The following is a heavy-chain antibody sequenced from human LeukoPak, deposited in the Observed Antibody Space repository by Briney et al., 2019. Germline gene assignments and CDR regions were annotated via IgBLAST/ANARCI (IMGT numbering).Heavy chain of an antibody. V-gene: IGHV1-8*03. Sequence: ASVKVSCKASGYTFTSYDINWVRQATGQGLEWMGWMNPNSANTDYAQKFQGRVTITRNTSITTAYMELSSLRSEDTAVYYCARKGYYYGSGRYYGMDVWGQGTTVTVSS. CDR1: GYTFTSYD. J-gene: IGHJ6*02. CDR2: MNPNSANT. CDR3: ARKGYYYGSGRYYGMDV. D-gene: IGHD3-10*01.